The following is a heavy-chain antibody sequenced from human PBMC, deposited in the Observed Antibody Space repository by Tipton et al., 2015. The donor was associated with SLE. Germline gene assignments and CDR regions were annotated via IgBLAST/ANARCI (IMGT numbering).Heavy chain of an antibody. J-gene: IGHJ4*02. Sequence: GSLRLSCAASGFTFSSYWMSWIRQAPGKGLEWVSAISGSGGSTYYADSVKGRFTISRDNSKNTLYLQMNSLRAEDTAVYYCAKDSGSGSFDYWGQGTLVTVSS. D-gene: IGHD3-10*01. V-gene: IGHV3-23*01. CDR1: GFTFSSYW. CDR3: AKDSGSGSFDY. CDR2: ISGSGGST.